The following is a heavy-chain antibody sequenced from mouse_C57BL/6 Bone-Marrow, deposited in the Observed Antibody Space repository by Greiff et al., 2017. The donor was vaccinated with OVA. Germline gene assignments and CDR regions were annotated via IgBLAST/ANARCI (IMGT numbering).Heavy chain of an antibody. CDR2: IHPNSGST. Sequence: QAQLQQPGAELVKPGASVKLSCKASGYTFTSYWMHWVKQRPGQGLEWIGMIHPNSGSTNYNEKFKSKATLTVDKSSSTAYMQLSSLTSEDSAVYYCARPTVWDFAYWGQGTLVTVSA. CDR3: ARPTVWDFAY. J-gene: IGHJ3*01. V-gene: IGHV1-64*01. D-gene: IGHD4-1*01. CDR1: GYTFTSYW.